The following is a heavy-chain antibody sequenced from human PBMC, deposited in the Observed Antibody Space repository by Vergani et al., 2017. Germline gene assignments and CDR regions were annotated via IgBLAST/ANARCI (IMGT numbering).Heavy chain of an antibody. Sequence: QVQLVESGGGVVQPGMSLRLSCAASGFTFSSYGMHWARQAPGKGLEWVAVISYDGSDQYYAASMEGRLTVSGENSKNRLYLQMNSLRAEDTAVYYCAKSLVKDMLAGYTGGCWDIWGQGTMVTVCS. CDR1: GFTFSSYG. CDR2: ISYDGSDQ. D-gene: IGHD3-9*01. J-gene: IGHJ3*02. CDR3: AKSLVKDMLAGYTGGCWDI. V-gene: IGHV3-30*18.